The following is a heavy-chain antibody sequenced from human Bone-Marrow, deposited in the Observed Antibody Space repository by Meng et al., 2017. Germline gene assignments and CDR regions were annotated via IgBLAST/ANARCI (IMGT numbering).Heavy chain of an antibody. J-gene: IGHJ4*02. CDR2: ISAYNGNT. CDR1: GYTFTSYG. Sequence: ASVKVSRQPSGYTFTSYGISRVRQAPGQGLEWMGWISAYNGNTNYAQKLQGRVTMTTDTSTSTAYMGLRSLRSDDTAVYYCARDVPRTWYYDSSGYPEHIFDYWGQGTLVTVSS. V-gene: IGHV1-18*01. CDR3: ARDVPRTWYYDSSGYPEHIFDY. D-gene: IGHD3-22*01.